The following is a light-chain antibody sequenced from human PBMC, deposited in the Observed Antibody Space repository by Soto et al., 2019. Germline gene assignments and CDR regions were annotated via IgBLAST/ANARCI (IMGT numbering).Light chain of an antibody. CDR2: DAS. J-gene: IGKJ4*01. CDR1: QSVRSY. V-gene: IGKV3-11*01. Sequence: EIVWTQSPATLSLSPWERATLSCRASQSVRSYLAWYQQRPGQAPRLRIYDASNRVAGMPARFSGSGSGTDFTLTISSLAPEDFGVYSCQQRSDWSIIFCGGTNVEIK. CDR3: QQRSDWSII.